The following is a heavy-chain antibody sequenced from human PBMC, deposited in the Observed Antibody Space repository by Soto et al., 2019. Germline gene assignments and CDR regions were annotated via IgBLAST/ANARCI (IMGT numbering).Heavy chain of an antibody. J-gene: IGHJ4*02. Sequence: PGGSLRLSCAASGFTFSSYAMSWVRQAPGKGLEWVSAISGSGGSTYYADSVKGRFTISRDNSKNTLYLQMNSLRAEDTAVYYCAKDSRIVGATTPFDYWGQGTLVTVSS. CDR1: GFTFSSYA. CDR3: AKDSRIVGATTPFDY. CDR2: ISGSGGST. D-gene: IGHD1-26*01. V-gene: IGHV3-23*01.